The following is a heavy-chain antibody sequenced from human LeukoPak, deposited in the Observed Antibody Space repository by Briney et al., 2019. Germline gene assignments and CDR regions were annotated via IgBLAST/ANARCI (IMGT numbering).Heavy chain of an antibody. J-gene: IGHJ4*02. CDR2: ISSSGSTI. CDR1: GFTFSDYY. CDR3: AGSHFTIYYFES. V-gene: IGHV3-11*04. D-gene: IGHD3-10*01. Sequence: GGTLRLSCAASGFTFSDYYMSWIRQAPGKGLEWVSYISSSGSTIYYADSVKGRFTISRDNAKNSLYLQMNSLRVEDTAVYYCAGSHFTIYYFESWGQGTLVTVSS.